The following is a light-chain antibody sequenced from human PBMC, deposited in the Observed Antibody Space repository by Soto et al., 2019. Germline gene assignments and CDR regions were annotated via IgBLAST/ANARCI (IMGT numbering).Light chain of an antibody. CDR1: QGISSY. J-gene: IGKJ1*01. V-gene: IGKV1-8*01. Sequence: AIRMTQSPSAFSASTGDRVTITCRASQGISSYLAWYQQKPGKAPKLLIYKASSLESGVPSRFSGSGSETEFTLTISSLQPDDFATYYCQQYNSYSWTFGQGTKVDIK. CDR2: KAS. CDR3: QQYNSYSWT.